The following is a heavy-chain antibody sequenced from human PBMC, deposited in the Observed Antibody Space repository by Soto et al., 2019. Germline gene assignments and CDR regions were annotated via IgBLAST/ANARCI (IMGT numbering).Heavy chain of an antibody. V-gene: IGHV1-18*01. Sequence: ASVKVSCKGSGYTFTRYGISWGGQAPGQGLEWMGWISAYNGNTNYAQKLQGRVTMTTDTSTSTAYMELRSLRSDDTAVYYCARDLVGAPPQHWGQGTLVTVSS. CDR3: ARDLVGAPPQH. CDR1: GYTFTRYG. D-gene: IGHD1-26*01. J-gene: IGHJ1*01. CDR2: ISAYNGNT.